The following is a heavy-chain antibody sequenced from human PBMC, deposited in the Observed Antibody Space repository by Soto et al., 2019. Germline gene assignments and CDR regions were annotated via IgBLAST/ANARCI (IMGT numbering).Heavy chain of an antibody. CDR1: GSTFSDYY. Sequence: QVQLVESGGGVVKPGGSLILSCAASGSTFSDYYMSWIRQAPGKGLEWVSYISSFGTTIHHADSVKGRFTISRDNAKNSLYLQMNSLRADDAAVYYCARAPYGFTSWFDSWGQGTLVTVS. J-gene: IGHJ5*01. D-gene: IGHD3-10*01. CDR2: ISSFGTTI. V-gene: IGHV3-11*01. CDR3: ARAPYGFTSWFDS.